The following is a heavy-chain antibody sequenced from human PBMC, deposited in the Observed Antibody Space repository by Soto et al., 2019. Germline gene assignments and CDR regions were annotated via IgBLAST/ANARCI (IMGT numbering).Heavy chain of an antibody. CDR2: ISSSGSHT. Sequence: GGSLRLSCVVSGLSISRSTMNWVRQAPAKRPEWVSSISSSGSHTYYADSVKGRFTIPRDNARHSLYLEMNSLRAEDTAVYYCARDRDYYDSSGYYFDYWGQGALVTV. CDR3: ARDRDYYDSSGYYFDY. V-gene: IGHV3-21*01. J-gene: IGHJ4*02. D-gene: IGHD3-22*01. CDR1: GLSISRST.